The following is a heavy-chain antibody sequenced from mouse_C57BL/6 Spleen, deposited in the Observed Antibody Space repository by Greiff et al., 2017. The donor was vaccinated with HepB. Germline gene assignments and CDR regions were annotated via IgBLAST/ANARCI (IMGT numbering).Heavy chain of an antibody. Sequence: DVMLVESGGGLVKPGGSLKLSCAASGFTFSDYGMHWVRQAPEKGLEWVAYISSGSSTIYYADTVKGRFTISRDNAKNTLFLQMTSLRSEDTAMYYCARKLLYGDYFDYGGQGTTLTVSS. J-gene: IGHJ2*01. CDR3: ARKLLYGDYFDY. CDR2: ISSGSSTI. V-gene: IGHV5-17*01. D-gene: IGHD1-1*01. CDR1: GFTFSDYG.